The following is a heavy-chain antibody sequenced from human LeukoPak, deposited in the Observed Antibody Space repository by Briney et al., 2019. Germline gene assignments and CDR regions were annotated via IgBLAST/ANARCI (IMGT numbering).Heavy chain of an antibody. CDR1: GGSISSSSYY. V-gene: IGHV4-39*07. CDR3: ARGRNYDILTGYYPYYFDY. CDR2: IYYSGST. D-gene: IGHD3-9*01. J-gene: IGHJ4*02. Sequence: SETLSLTCTVSGGSISSSSYYWGWLRQPPGKGLEWIGSIYYSGSTYYNPSLKSLVTISVDTSKNQFSLKLSSVTAADTAVYYCARGRNYDILTGYYPYYFDYWGQGTLVTVSS.